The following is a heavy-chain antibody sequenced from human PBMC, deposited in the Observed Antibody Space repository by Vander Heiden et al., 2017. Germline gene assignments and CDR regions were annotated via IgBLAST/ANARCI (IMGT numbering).Heavy chain of an antibody. Sequence: LASVGAFVEPWGSLRLSCAASGFSFAIYAMAWVRQAPGKGLGWFSVIGAESGGINYADSGKGRFTISRDNSNNRLYMQLDSLRVEDTAVYYCAKYFGVVGAGTPILAFDIWGQGTMVTVSS. CDR3: AKYFGVVGAGTPILAFDI. CDR2: IGAESGGI. D-gene: IGHD3-3*01. V-gene: IGHV3-23*01. CDR1: GFSFAIYA. J-gene: IGHJ3*02.